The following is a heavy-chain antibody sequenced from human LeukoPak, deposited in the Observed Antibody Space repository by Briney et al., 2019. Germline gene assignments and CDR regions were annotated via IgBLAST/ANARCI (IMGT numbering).Heavy chain of an antibody. Sequence: SGTLSLTCAVSGGSISSSNWWSWIRQPPGKGLEWIGEINHSASTNYNPSLKSRVTISVDTSKNQFSLKLSSVTAADTAVYYCARLTLTGSLNWGQGTLVTVSS. D-gene: IGHD7-27*01. CDR3: ARLTLTGSLN. CDR2: INHSAST. CDR1: GGSISSSNW. J-gene: IGHJ4*02. V-gene: IGHV4-4*02.